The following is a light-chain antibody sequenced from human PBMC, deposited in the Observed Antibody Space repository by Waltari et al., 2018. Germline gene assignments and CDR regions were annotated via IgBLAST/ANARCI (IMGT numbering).Light chain of an antibody. CDR3: LRYGGSPMYT. V-gene: IGKV3-20*01. CDR2: GAS. Sequence: ETELTQSPGTLSVSPGEAATLSCRASQSVAGSYLAWYKQKPGKAPRVLIDGASTRASGIPDRFSGSGSGTDFTLTISRLEPEDFAVYYCLRYGGSPMYTFGQGTKVE. J-gene: IGKJ2*01. CDR1: QSVAGSY.